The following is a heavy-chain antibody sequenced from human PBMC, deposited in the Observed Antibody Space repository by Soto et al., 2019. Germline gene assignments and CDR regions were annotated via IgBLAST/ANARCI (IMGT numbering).Heavy chain of an antibody. J-gene: IGHJ4*02. D-gene: IGHD3-22*01. CDR3: ARGNYYDSSGYFDY. CDR2: IWYDGSNK. Sequence: WGSLRLSCAASGFTFSSYGMHWVRQAPGKGLEWVAVIWYDGSNKYYADSVKGRFTISRDNSKNTLYLQMNSLRAEDTAVYYCARGNYYDSSGYFDYWGQGTLVTVSS. CDR1: GFTFSSYG. V-gene: IGHV3-33*01.